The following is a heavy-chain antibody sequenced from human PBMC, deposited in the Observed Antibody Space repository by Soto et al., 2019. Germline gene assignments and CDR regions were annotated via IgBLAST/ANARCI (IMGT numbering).Heavy chain of an antibody. Sequence: PSETLSLTCTVSGGSISSGDYYWSWIRQPPGKGLEWIGYIYYSGSTYYNPSLKSRVTISVDTSKNQFSLKLSSVTAADTAVYYCARGKGYYDSSGYYYSPYYFDYWGQGTLVTSPQ. D-gene: IGHD3-22*01. V-gene: IGHV4-30-4*01. CDR2: IYYSGST. J-gene: IGHJ4*02. CDR1: GGSISSGDYY. CDR3: ARGKGYYDSSGYYYSPYYFDY.